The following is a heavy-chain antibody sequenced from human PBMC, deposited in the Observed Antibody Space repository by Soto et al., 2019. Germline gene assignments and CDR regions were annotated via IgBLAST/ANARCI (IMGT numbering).Heavy chain of an antibody. V-gene: IGHV4-39*01. CDR2: IYYSGST. Sequence: SETLSLTSTVSGGSISSSSYYWGWIRQRPGKGLEWIGSIYYSGSTYYNPSLKSRVTISVDTSKNQFSLKLSSVTAADTAVYYCARLRKEVVTRENYYYGMDVSRQGTTVTVSS. CDR3: ARLRKEVVTRENYYYGMDV. J-gene: IGHJ6*01. D-gene: IGHD2-21*02. CDR1: GGSISSSSYY.